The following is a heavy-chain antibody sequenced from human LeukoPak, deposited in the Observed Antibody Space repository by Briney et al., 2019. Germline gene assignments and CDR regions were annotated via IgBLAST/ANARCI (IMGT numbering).Heavy chain of an antibody. CDR2: IWYDGSNK. V-gene: IGHV3-33*01. J-gene: IGHJ4*02. CDR3: ARENGYSSGWYDY. CDR1: GFTFSSYG. Sequence: GGSLRLSCAASGFTFSSYGMHWVRQAPGKGLEWVAVIWYDGSNKYYADSVKGRFTISRDNSKNTLYLQMNSLRAEDTAVYYCARENGYSSGWYDYWGQGTLVTVSS. D-gene: IGHD6-19*01.